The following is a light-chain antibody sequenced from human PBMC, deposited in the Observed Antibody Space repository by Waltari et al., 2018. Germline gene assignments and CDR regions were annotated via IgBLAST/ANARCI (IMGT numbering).Light chain of an antibody. J-gene: IGLJ2*01. CDR3: QSYDRSLSVRV. Sequence: QSVLTQPPSVSGAPGQRVTISCTGSSSNIGAGYDVHWYQQLPGSAPKLLIYANIVRPSRVPALFSGSKSGTSASLAITVLQAEDEADYYCQSYDRSLSVRVFGGGTKLTVL. CDR2: ANI. CDR1: SSNIGAGYD. V-gene: IGLV1-40*01.